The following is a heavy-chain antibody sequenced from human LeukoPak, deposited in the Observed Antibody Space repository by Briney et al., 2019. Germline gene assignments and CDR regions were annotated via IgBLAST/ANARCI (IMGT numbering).Heavy chain of an antibody. Sequence: SVKVSCKASGGTFSSYAISWVRQAPGQGLEWMGGIIPIFGTANYAQKFQGRVTITTDESTSTAYMELSSLRSEDTAVYYCARDGYYDFLTGYIDSWGQGTLVTVSS. CDR3: ARDGYYDFLTGYIDS. J-gene: IGHJ4*02. CDR2: IIPIFGTA. D-gene: IGHD3-9*01. CDR1: GGTFSSYA. V-gene: IGHV1-69*05.